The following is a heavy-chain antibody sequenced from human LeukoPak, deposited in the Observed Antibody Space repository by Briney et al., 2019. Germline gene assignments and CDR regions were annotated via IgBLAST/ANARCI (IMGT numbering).Heavy chain of an antibody. CDR2: IIPIFGTA. Sequence: GASVKVSCKASGGTFSSYAISWVRQAPGQGLEWMGGIIPIFGTANYAQKFQGRVTITADESTSTAYMELSSLRSEDTAVYYCAGVRYSYGYGSWGQGTLVTVSS. V-gene: IGHV1-69*13. J-gene: IGHJ4*02. CDR3: AGVRYSYGYGS. D-gene: IGHD5-18*01. CDR1: GGTFSSYA.